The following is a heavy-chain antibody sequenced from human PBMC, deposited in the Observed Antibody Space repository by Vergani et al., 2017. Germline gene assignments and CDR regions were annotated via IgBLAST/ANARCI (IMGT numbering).Heavy chain of an antibody. J-gene: IGHJ5*02. D-gene: IGHD2-2*01. V-gene: IGHV3-53*01. Sequence: EVQLVESGGGLVQPGGSLRLSCAASGFTVSSNYMSWVRQAPGKGLEWVSVIYSGGSTYYSDSVKGRFTISRDNSKNTLYLQMNSLRAEDTAVDYCARGRYCSSTSCYERDNWFDPWGQGTLVTVSS. CDR3: ARGRYCSSTSCYERDNWFDP. CDR1: GFTVSSNY. CDR2: IYSGGST.